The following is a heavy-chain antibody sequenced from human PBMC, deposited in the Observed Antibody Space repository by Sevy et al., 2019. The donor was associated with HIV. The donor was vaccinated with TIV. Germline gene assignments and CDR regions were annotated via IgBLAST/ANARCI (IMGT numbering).Heavy chain of an antibody. CDR3: ARDLEQLFRKTRPDYYGMDV. CDR1: GGTFSSYA. CDR2: IIPIFGTA. V-gene: IGHV1-69*13. J-gene: IGHJ6*02. Sequence: ASVKVSCKASGGTFSSYAISWVRQAPGQGLEWMGGIIPIFGTANYAQKFQGRVTITADESTSTAYMELSSLRSEDTAGYYGARDLEQLFRKTRPDYYGMDVWGQGTTVTISS. D-gene: IGHD6-6*01.